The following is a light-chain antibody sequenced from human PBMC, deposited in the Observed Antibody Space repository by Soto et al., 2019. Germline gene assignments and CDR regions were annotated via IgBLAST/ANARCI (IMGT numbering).Light chain of an antibody. CDR2: DVS. J-gene: IGLJ1*01. CDR1: SSDVGGYNY. CDR3: CSYAGSPNV. Sequence: QSALTQPRSVSASPGQSVAISCTGTSSDVGGYNYVSWYQQHPGKAPKLMIYDVSKPPSGVPDRFSGSKSGNTASLTISGIQAEDEADYYCCSYAGSPNVFGTGTKVTVL. V-gene: IGLV2-11*02.